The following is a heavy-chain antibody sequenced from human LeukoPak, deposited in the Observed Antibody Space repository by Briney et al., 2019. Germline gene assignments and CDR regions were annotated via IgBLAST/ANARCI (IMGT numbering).Heavy chain of an antibody. CDR1: GGTFSSYA. CDR3: ARDGQQLTIGDY. Sequence: VASVKVSCKASGGTFSSYAISWVRQAPGQGLEWMGGIIPIFGTANYAQKFQGRVTITADESTSTAYMELSSLRSEDTAVYYCARDGQQLTIGDYWGQGTLVTVSS. CDR2: IIPIFGTA. D-gene: IGHD6-13*01. V-gene: IGHV1-69*13. J-gene: IGHJ4*02.